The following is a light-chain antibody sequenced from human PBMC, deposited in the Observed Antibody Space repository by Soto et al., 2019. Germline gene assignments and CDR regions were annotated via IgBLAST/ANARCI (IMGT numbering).Light chain of an antibody. J-gene: IGLJ1*01. Sequence: QSVLTQPPSASGSPGQSVTISCTGTSSDVGGYNYVSWYQQHPGKAPKLMIYEVSKRPSGVPDRFSGSKSGNTASLTVSGLQAEDADDYYCSSYAGSDYVFGTGTKVTV. CDR3: SSYAGSDYV. CDR1: SSDVGGYNY. V-gene: IGLV2-8*01. CDR2: EVS.